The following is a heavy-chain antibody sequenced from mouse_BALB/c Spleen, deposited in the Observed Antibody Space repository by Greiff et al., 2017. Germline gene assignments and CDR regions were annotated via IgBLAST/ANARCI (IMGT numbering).Heavy chain of an antibody. CDR2: IDPSDSET. V-gene: IGHV1-69*02. J-gene: IGHJ4*01. Sequence: QVQLQQPGAELVKPGAPVKLSCKASGYTFTSYWMNWVKQRPGRGLEWIGRIDPSDSETHYNQKFKDKATLTVDKSSSTAYMQLSSLTSEDSAVYYCAAMITYYAMDYWGQGTSVTVSS. CDR3: AAMITYYAMDY. D-gene: IGHD2-4*01. CDR1: GYTFTSYW.